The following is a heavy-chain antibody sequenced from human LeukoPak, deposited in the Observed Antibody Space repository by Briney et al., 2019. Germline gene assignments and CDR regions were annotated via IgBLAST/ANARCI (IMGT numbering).Heavy chain of an antibody. V-gene: IGHV4-34*01. J-gene: IGHJ1*01. CDR2: INHSGST. Sequence: SETLSLTCAVYGGSFSGYYWSWIRQPPGKGLEWIGEINHSGSTYYNPSLKSRVTISVDTSKNQFSLKLSSVTAADTAVYYCARYLSGYSSGWYEGYFQHWGQGTLVTVSS. D-gene: IGHD6-19*01. CDR3: ARYLSGYSSGWYEGYFQH. CDR1: GGSFSGYY.